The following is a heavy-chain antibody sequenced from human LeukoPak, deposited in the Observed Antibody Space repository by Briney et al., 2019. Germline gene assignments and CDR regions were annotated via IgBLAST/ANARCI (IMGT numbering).Heavy chain of an antibody. Sequence: SETLSLTCAVYGGSFSGYYWSWIRQPPGKGLEWIGEINHSGSTNYNPSLKSRVTISVDKSKHQFSLKLSSVTAADTAVYYCARLAAAGIQYYYGMDVWGQGTTVTVSS. CDR2: INHSGST. D-gene: IGHD6-13*01. CDR1: GGSFSGYY. CDR3: ARLAAAGIQYYYGMDV. V-gene: IGHV4-34*01. J-gene: IGHJ6*02.